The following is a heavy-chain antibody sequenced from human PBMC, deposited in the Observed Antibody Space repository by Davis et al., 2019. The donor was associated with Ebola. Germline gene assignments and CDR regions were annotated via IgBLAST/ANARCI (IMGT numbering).Heavy chain of an antibody. CDR1: GFTFDNYA. V-gene: IGHV3-9*01. J-gene: IGHJ4*02. CDR3: AKDRTLDTGTFKEYYFDH. CDR2: ISWNSKSI. D-gene: IGHD5-18*01. Sequence: PGGSLRLSCVASGFTFDNYAIHWVRQAPGKGLEWVSSISWNSKSIGYADSVKGRFTISRDNAKNSLYLQMSSLRPEDTALYYCAKDRTLDTGTFKEYYFDHWGQGTLVTVSS.